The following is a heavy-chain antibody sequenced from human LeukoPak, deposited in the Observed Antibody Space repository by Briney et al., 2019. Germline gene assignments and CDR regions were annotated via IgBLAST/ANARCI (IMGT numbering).Heavy chain of an antibody. D-gene: IGHD1-26*01. CDR3: AKYIVGATKGYFDY. CDR2: ISGSGGNT. J-gene: IGHJ4*02. V-gene: IGHV3-23*01. Sequence: GGSLRLSCAAPGFTFSSYAMSWVRQAPGKGLEWVSGISGSGGNTYYADSVKGRFTISRDNSKNTLYLQMNSLRAEDTAVYYCAKYIVGATKGYFDYWGQGTLVTVSS. CDR1: GFTFSSYA.